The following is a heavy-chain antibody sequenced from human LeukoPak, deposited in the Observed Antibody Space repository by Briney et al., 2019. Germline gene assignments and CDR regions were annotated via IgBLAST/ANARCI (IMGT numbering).Heavy chain of an antibody. V-gene: IGHV1-2*02. Sequence: ASVKVSCKASGYTFTSYYMHWVRQAPGHRLEWMGWINPNSGGTNYAQKFQGRVTMTRDTSISTAYMKLSRLRSDDTAVYYCARFGTDALDIWGQGTMVTVSS. D-gene: IGHD1-14*01. CDR3: ARFGTDALDI. CDR2: INPNSGGT. CDR1: GYTFTSYY. J-gene: IGHJ3*02.